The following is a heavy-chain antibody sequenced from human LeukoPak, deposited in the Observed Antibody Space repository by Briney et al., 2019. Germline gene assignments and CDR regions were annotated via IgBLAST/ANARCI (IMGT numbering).Heavy chain of an antibody. CDR2: IKSKTDGGTT. V-gene: IGHV3-15*01. CDR1: GFTFSNAW. J-gene: IGHJ4*02. CDR3: TTDPRYCSSTSCLYLDY. D-gene: IGHD2-2*01. Sequence: PGGSLRLSCAASGFTFSNAWMSWVRQAPGKGLEWVGRIKSKTDGGTTGYAAPVKGRFTISRDDSKNTLYLQMNSLKTEDTAVYYCTTDPRYCSSTSCLYLDYWGQGTLVTVSS.